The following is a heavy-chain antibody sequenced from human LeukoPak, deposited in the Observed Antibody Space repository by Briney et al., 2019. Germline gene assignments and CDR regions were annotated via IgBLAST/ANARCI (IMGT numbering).Heavy chain of an antibody. V-gene: IGHV3-48*03. J-gene: IGHJ4*02. D-gene: IGHD3-22*01. CDR3: ARDLADSSGYYYYFDY. CDR1: GFTFCSYE. CDR2: ISSSGSTI. Sequence: PGGSLRLSCAASGFTFCSYEMNWVRQAPGKGLERVSYISSSGSTIYYADSVKGRFTISRDNAQNTLYMQMNSLRAEDTAVYYCARDLADSSGYYYYFDYWGQGTLVTVSS.